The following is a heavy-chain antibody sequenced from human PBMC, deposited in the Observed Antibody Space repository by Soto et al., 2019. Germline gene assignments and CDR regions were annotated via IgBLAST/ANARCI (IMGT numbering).Heavy chain of an antibody. Sequence: SETLSLTCTVSGGSISSYYWSWIRQPPGKGLEWIGYIYYSGSTNYNPSLKSRVTISVDTSKNQFSLKLSSVTAADTAVYYCARGGQQLVTFDYWGQGTLVTVSS. J-gene: IGHJ4*02. CDR2: IYYSGST. D-gene: IGHD6-13*01. V-gene: IGHV4-59*01. CDR1: GGSISSYY. CDR3: ARGGQQLVTFDY.